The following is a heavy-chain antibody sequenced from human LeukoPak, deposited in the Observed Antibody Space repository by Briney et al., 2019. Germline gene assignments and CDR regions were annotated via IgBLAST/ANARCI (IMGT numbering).Heavy chain of an antibody. J-gene: IGHJ3*02. CDR3: AREPDAFDI. CDR2: IIPILNIS. Sequence: SVKVSCKASGGAFITISWVRQAPGQGLEWMGRIIPILNISNYAQEFQGRVTITADKSTTTAYVELSSLTSEDSAVYYCAREPDAFDIWGQGTMVTVSS. V-gene: IGHV1-69*04. CDR1: GGAFIT.